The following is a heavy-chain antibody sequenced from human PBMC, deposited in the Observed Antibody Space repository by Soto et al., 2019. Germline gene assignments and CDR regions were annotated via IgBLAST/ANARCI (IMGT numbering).Heavy chain of an antibody. CDR1: GFTFSSYA. V-gene: IGHV3-64*01. D-gene: IGHD5-12*01. J-gene: IGHJ4*02. Sequence: EVPLVESGGGLVQPGGSLRLSCAASGFTFSSYAMHWVRQAPGKGLEYVSAISSNGGSTYYANSVKGRFTISRDNSKNTLYLQMGSLRAEDMAVYYCAREDGYSGYDWGQGTLVTVSS. CDR2: ISSNGGST. CDR3: AREDGYSGYD.